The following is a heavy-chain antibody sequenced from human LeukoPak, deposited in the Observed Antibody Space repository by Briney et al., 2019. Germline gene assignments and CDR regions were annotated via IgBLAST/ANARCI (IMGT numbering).Heavy chain of an antibody. D-gene: IGHD2-15*01. CDR3: AKDKDTPATAQPQRGYFES. Sequence: GGSLRLSCVASGFIFSSYGMHWVRQAPGKGLEWVAVISYDGSNKDYADSVKGRFTISRDNSKNTLYLQMNSLRTEDTAVYYCAKDKDTPATAQPQRGYFESWGQGTLVTVSS. CDR2: ISYDGSNK. CDR1: GFIFSSYG. V-gene: IGHV3-30*18. J-gene: IGHJ4*02.